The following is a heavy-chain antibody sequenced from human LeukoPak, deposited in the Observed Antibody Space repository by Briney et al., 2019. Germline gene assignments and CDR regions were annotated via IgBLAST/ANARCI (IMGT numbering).Heavy chain of an antibody. Sequence: GASVKVSCKVSGSTLTELSIHWVRQAPGKGLEWMGGLDPEDGEIYAQRFQGRVTMTEDTSTDTAYMDLSSLTSDDTAVYYCATEEAGSFPAFDCWGQGTRVTVSS. D-gene: IGHD1-26*01. CDR2: LDPEDGE. J-gene: IGHJ4*02. CDR1: GSTLTELS. V-gene: IGHV1-24*01. CDR3: ATEEAGSFPAFDC.